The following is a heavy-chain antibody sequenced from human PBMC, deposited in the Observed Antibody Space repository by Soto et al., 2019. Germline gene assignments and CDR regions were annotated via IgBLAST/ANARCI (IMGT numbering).Heavy chain of an antibody. Sequence: PSETLSLTCAVSGYSISSSNWWGWIRQPPGKGLEWIGYIYYSGSTYYNPSLKSRVTMSVDTSKNQFSLKLSSVTAVDTAVYYCARRNGVGATRGHYFDYWGQGTLVTVSS. J-gene: IGHJ4*02. D-gene: IGHD1-26*01. CDR1: GYSISSSNW. V-gene: IGHV4-28*01. CDR3: ARRNGVGATRGHYFDY. CDR2: IYYSGST.